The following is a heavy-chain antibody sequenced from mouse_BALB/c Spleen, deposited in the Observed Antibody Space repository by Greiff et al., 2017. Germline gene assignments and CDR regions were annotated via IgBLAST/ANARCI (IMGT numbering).Heavy chain of an antibody. D-gene: IGHD1-2*01. CDR3: ARTGFITTAAWFAY. Sequence: VKLMESGAELMKPGASVKISCKATGYTFSSYWIEWVKQRPGHGLEWIGEILPGSGSTNYNEKFKGKATFTADTSSNTAYMQLSSLTSEDSAVYYCARTGFITTAAWFAYWGEGTRVTVSA. CDR1: GYTFSSYW. V-gene: IGHV1-9*01. CDR2: ILPGSGST. J-gene: IGHJ3*01.